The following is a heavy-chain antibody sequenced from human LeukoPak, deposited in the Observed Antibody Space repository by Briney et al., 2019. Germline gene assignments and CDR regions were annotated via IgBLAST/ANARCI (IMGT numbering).Heavy chain of an antibody. CDR2: ISSSSSYI. D-gene: IGHD6-19*01. V-gene: IGHV3-21*01. CDR3: ARDLSYSSAPLPFYYFDY. CDR1: GFTFSSYS. J-gene: IGHJ4*02. Sequence: PGGSLRLSCAASGFTFSSYSMNWVRQAPGKGLEWVSSISSSSSYIYYADSVKGRFTISRDNAKNSLYLQMNSLRAEDTAVHYCARDLSYSSAPLPFYYFDYWGQGTLVTVSS.